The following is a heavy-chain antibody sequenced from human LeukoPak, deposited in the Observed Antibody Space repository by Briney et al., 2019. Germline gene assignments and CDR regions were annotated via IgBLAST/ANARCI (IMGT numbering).Heavy chain of an antibody. V-gene: IGHV3-33*06. CDR3: AKDPWSTTSMYFYYMDV. CDR2: IFYDGSNK. J-gene: IGHJ6*03. CDR1: GFSFNTFG. Sequence: PGGSLRLSCAASGFSFNTFGMHWLRQAPGKGLEWVAVIFYDGSNKYYADSVKGRFTISRDNSENILYLQMNSLTAEDTALYYCAKDPWSTTSMYFYYMDVWGKGTTVTVSS. D-gene: IGHD6-6*01.